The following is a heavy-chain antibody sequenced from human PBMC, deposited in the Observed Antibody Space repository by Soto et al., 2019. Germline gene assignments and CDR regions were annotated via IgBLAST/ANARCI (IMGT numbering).Heavy chain of an antibody. D-gene: IGHD3-22*01. J-gene: IGHJ4*02. CDR1: GYTFTGYY. V-gene: IGHV1-2*04. Sequence: ASVKVSCKASGYTFTGYYMHWVRQAPGQGLEWMGWINPNSGGTNYAQKFQGWVTMTRDTSISTAYMELSRLRSDDTAVYYCARDSAPLIYYDSSGYYSHFDYWGQGTLVTV. CDR3: ARDSAPLIYYDSSGYYSHFDY. CDR2: INPNSGGT.